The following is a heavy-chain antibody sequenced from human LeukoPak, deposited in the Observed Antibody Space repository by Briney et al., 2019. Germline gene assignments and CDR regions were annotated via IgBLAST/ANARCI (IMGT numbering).Heavy chain of an antibody. CDR2: LYSTGNI. J-gene: IGHJ5*02. CDR3: ARHRRGSGEFEFDP. V-gene: IGHV4-39*01. CDR1: GGSMNSGGVF. D-gene: IGHD3-16*01. Sequence: NASETLSLTCTVSGGSMNSGGVFWGWIRLPPGKGLEWIGSLYSTGNINYIYNPSLESRVTISVDTSKNQFSLKLTSVTAADTAVYYCARHRRGSGEFEFDPWGPGTLVTVSS.